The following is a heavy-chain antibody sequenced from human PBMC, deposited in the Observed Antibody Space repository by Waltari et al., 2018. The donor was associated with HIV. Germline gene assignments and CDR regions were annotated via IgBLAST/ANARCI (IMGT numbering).Heavy chain of an antibody. V-gene: IGHV4-59*01. D-gene: IGHD1-26*01. J-gene: IGHJ4*02. CDR2: IYYSGST. CDR1: GGSISSYY. Sequence: QVQLQESGPGLVKPSETLSLTCTVSGGSISSYYWSWIRQPPGKGLEWIGYIYYSGSTNYNPSLKSRVTISVDTSKNQFSLKLSSVTAADTAVYCCARSGSYRGYFDYWGQGTLVTVSS. CDR3: ARSGSYRGYFDY.